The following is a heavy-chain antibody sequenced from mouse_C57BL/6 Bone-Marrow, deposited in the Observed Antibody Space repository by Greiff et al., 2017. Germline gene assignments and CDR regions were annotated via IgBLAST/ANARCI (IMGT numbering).Heavy chain of an antibody. CDR1: GYSFTDYN. V-gene: IGHV1-39*01. J-gene: IGHJ3*01. D-gene: IGHD1-1*02. CDR3: AREGDYAWFAY. CDR2: ISPNYGTT. Sequence: VQLQQSGPELVKPGASVKISCKASGYSFTDYNMNWVKQSNGKSLEWIGVISPNYGTTSYNQKFKGQATLTVDQTSSTAYMQLNSLTSEDAAVYYGAREGDYAWFAYWGQGTLVTVSA.